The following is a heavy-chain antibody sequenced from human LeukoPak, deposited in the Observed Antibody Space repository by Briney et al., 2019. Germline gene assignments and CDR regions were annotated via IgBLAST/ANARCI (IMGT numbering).Heavy chain of an antibody. D-gene: IGHD6-13*01. CDR2: IYHSGTI. CDR3: ARGLGRQQLVSPFDY. J-gene: IGHJ4*02. V-gene: IGHV4-38-2*02. CDR1: GYSISSGYY. Sequence: PSETLSLTCTVSGYSISSGYYWGWIRQPPGKGLEWLASIYHSGTIYYNPSLKSRVTISVDTSKNQFSLKLTSVAAADTAVYYCARGLGRQQLVSPFDYWGQGTLVTVSS.